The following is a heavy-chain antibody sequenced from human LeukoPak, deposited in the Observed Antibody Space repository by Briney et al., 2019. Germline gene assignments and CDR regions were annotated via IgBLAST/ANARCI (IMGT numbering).Heavy chain of an antibody. Sequence: ASVKVSCKASGYTFTSYGISWVRQAPGQGLEWMGWISAYNGNTNYAQKLQGRVTMTTDTSTSTAYMELRSLRSDDTAVYYCAREARWLQLYYFDYWGQGTLVTVSS. CDR3: AREARWLQLYYFDY. D-gene: IGHD5-24*01. J-gene: IGHJ4*02. CDR2: ISAYNGNT. V-gene: IGHV1-18*01. CDR1: GYTFTSYG.